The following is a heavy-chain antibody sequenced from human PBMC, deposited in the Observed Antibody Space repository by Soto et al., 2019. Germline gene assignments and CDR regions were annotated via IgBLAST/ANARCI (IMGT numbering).Heavy chain of an antibody. Sequence: GKGLEWIGYIYYSGSTSYNPTLKSRVTISVDTSKNQFPLKLSSVTAVDTAVYYCARRYGANFDFVGQGTLVPGSS. J-gene: IGHJ4*02. D-gene: IGHD1-26*01. CDR3: ARRYGANFDF. V-gene: IGHV4-61*07. CDR2: IYYSGST.